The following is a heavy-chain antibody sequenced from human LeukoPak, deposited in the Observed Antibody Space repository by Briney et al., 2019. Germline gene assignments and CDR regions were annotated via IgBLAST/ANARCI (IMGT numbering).Heavy chain of an antibody. CDR2: IYLRGRT. J-gene: IGHJ6*02. Sequence: SETLTLTCTVSGDSISSGGYYWGWMGQRPGLDLEWIGYIYLRGRTYYNPPLKSRVNIAVDTSKNQFSLKRSSVTAADTAVYYCASAEAYYHDFGMDVWGQGTTVTVSS. CDR3: ASAEAYYHDFGMDV. CDR1: GDSISSGGYY. D-gene: IGHD2-21*01. V-gene: IGHV4-31*03.